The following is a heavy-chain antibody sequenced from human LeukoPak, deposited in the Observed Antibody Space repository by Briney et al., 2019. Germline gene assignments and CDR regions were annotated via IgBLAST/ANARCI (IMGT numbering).Heavy chain of an antibody. Sequence: GESLKIFCRGAGYSFTNYWIGRVRQMPGKGLEGMGIIYPGDSDTRYSPSFQGQVTISADKSISTAYLQWSSLKASDTAMYYCARRGDGYNDFDCWGQGTLVTVSS. D-gene: IGHD5-24*01. CDR2: IYPGDSDT. CDR1: GYSFTNYW. V-gene: IGHV5-51*01. CDR3: ARRGDGYNDFDC. J-gene: IGHJ4*02.